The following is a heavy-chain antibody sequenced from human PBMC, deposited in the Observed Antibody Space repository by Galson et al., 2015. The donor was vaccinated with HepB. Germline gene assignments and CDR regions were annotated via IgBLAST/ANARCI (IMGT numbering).Heavy chain of an antibody. CDR3: ARLWFGELSFFDYYYYGMDV. J-gene: IGHJ6*02. D-gene: IGHD3-10*01. CDR2: IYYSGST. Sequence: SETLSLTCTVSGGSISSYYWSWIRQPPGKGLEWIGYIYYSGSTNYNPSLKSRVTISVDTSKNQFSLKLSSVTAADTAVYYCARLWFGELSFFDYYYYGMDVWGQGTTVTVSS. V-gene: IGHV4-59*08. CDR1: GGSISSYY.